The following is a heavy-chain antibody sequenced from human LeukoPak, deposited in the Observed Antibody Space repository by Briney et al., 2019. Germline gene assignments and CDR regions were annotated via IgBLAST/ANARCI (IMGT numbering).Heavy chain of an antibody. Sequence: ASVKVSCKASGYTFTSYDINWVRQATGQGLEWMGWMNPNSGNTGYAQKFQGRVTMTRNTSISTAYMELSSLRSEDTAVYYCARGDHYDTPIDYWGQGTLVTVSS. J-gene: IGHJ4*02. D-gene: IGHD3-22*01. CDR2: MNPNSGNT. CDR3: ARGDHYDTPIDY. CDR1: GYTFTSYD. V-gene: IGHV1-8*01.